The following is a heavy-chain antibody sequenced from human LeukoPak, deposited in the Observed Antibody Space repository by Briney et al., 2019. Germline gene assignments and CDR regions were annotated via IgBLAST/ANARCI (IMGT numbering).Heavy chain of an antibody. CDR2: IYPGDSDT. V-gene: IGHV5-51*01. D-gene: IGHD2-2*02. J-gene: IGHJ3*02. CDR1: GYRFTSYW. Sequence: GESLKISCKGSGYRFTSYWIGWVRQMPGKGLEWMGIIYPGDSDTRYSPSFQGQVTISADKSISTAYLQWSSLKASDTAMYYCARPRYGYCSSTSCYNDAFDIWGQGTMVTVSS. CDR3: ARPRYGYCSSTSCYNDAFDI.